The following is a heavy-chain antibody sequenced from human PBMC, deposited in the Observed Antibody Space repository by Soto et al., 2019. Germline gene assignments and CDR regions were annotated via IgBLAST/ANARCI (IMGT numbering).Heavy chain of an antibody. CDR1: GFTFSSYA. V-gene: IGHV3-64D*06. CDR3: VKVGKSGWSCYYYYGMDV. CDR2: ISSNGGST. Sequence: PGGSLRLSCSASGFTFSSYAMHWVRQAPGKGLEYVSAISSNGGSTYYADSVKGRFTISRDNSKNTLYLQMSSLRAEDTAVYYCVKVGKSGWSCYYYYGMDVWGQGTTVTVSS. D-gene: IGHD6-19*01. J-gene: IGHJ6*02.